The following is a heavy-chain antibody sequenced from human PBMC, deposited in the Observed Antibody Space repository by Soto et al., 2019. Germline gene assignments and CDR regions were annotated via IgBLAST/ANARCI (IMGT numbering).Heavy chain of an antibody. D-gene: IGHD1-26*01. V-gene: IGHV1-18*04. CDR1: VYTFTNYD. CDR3: ATNFSGSYDY. Sequence: XSVKVSCKASVYTFTNYDISWVRQAPGQGLEWVGWISTYNYNTNYAQKLQGRVTLTTDTSTSTAYMELRSLRSDDTALYYCATNFSGSYDYWGQGTLVTVSS. CDR2: ISTYNYNT. J-gene: IGHJ4*02.